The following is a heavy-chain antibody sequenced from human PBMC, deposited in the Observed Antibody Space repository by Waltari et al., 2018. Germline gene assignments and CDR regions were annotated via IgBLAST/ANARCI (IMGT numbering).Heavy chain of an antibody. CDR3: ARDRGVVPAAMRYYFDY. CDR1: GGTFSSYA. D-gene: IGHD2-2*01. V-gene: IGHV1-69*13. CDR2: IIPIFGTA. J-gene: IGHJ4*02. Sequence: QVQLVQSGAEVKKPGSSVKVSCKASGGTFSSYAISWVRQAPGQGLEWMGGIIPIFGTANYAQKFQGRVTITADESTSTAYMELSSLRSEDTAVYYCARDRGVVPAAMRYYFDYWGQGTLVTVSS.